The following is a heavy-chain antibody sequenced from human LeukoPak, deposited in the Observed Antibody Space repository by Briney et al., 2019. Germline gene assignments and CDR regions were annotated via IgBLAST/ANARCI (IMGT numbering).Heavy chain of an antibody. Sequence: GGSLRLSCAASGFTFSIYAMNWVRQAPGKGLEWVSSISANGGETHYADSVRGRFTISRDNSKNTLYLQMNSLRAEDTAVYYCAKELRGYSYGLRNNWFDPWGQGTLVTVSS. CDR2: ISANGGET. D-gene: IGHD5-18*01. CDR3: AKELRGYSYGLRNNWFDP. J-gene: IGHJ5*02. CDR1: GFTFSIYA. V-gene: IGHV3-23*01.